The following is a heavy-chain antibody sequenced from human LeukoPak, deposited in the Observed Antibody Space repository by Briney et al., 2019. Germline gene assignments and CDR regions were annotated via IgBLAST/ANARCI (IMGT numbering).Heavy chain of an antibody. D-gene: IGHD6-19*01. V-gene: IGHV5-51*01. CDR2: IYPGDSDT. J-gene: IGHJ4*02. CDR3: ARHRVAVAGRASFDY. CDR1: GYIFTSYW. Sequence: GESLKISCKASGYIFTSYWIGWVRQLPGKGLEWMGIIYPGDSDTRYSPSFQGQVTISADKSISTAYLQWSSLKASDTAMYYCARHRVAVAGRASFDYWGQGTLVTVSS.